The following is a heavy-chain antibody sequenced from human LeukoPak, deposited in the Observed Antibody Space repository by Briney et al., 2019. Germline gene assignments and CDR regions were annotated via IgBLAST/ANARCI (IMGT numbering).Heavy chain of an antibody. CDR3: AKVITIKGYIDY. V-gene: IGHV3-23*01. D-gene: IGHD2-21*01. Sequence: GGSLRLSCAASGFTFSTYAMTWVRQAPGKGLEWVSTISGSGAGTYYADSVKGRFTISRDNSKNTLYLQMNSLRAKDTAVHYCAKVITIKGYIDYWGQGTLVTVSS. J-gene: IGHJ4*02. CDR1: GFTFSTYA. CDR2: ISGSGAGT.